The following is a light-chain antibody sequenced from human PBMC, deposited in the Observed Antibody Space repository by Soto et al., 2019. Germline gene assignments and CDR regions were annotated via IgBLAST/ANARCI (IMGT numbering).Light chain of an antibody. J-gene: IGKJ4*01. Sequence: EIVMTQSPGTLSVSTEEGATLSCRASQSVDRNLAWYQQKPGQAPRLLIYGTFSRATGIPDRFSGSGSGTDFTLTISRLEPEDFAIYYCQQYNNGPLTFGGGTKVDI. V-gene: IGKV3D-15*01. CDR2: GTF. CDR3: QQYNNGPLT. CDR1: QSVDRN.